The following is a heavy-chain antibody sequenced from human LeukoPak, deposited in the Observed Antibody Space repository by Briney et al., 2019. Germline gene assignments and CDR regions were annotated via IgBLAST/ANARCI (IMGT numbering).Heavy chain of an antibody. J-gene: IGHJ4*02. CDR1: GFTFSSYS. D-gene: IGHD4-23*01. V-gene: IGHV3-21*01. CDR2: ISSSSSYI. CDR3: ARDSWSDYGGNSYLFDY. Sequence: GGSLRLSCAASGFTFSSYSMNWVRQAPGKGLEWVSSISSSSSYIYYADSVKGRFTISRDNAKNSLYLQMNSLRAEDTAVYYCARDSWSDYGGNSYLFDYWGQGTLVTVSS.